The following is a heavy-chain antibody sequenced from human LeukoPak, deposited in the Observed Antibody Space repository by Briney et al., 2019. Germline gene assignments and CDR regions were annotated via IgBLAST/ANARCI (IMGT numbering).Heavy chain of an antibody. V-gene: IGHV1-46*03. CDR3: ARQQYDIVVVPAALAY. CDR1: GYTFTSYY. CDR2: INPSGGST. J-gene: IGHJ4*02. Sequence: ASVKVSCKASGYTFTSYYMHWVRQAPGQGLEWRGIINPSGGSTSYAQKFQGRVTMTRDTSTSTVYMELSSLRSEDTAVYYCARQQYDIVVVPAALAYWGQGTLVTVSS. D-gene: IGHD2-2*01.